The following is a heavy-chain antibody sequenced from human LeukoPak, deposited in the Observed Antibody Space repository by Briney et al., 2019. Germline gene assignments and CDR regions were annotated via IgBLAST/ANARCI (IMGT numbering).Heavy chain of an antibody. D-gene: IGHD3-3*01. Sequence: SETLSLTCTVSGGSISSGDYYWSWIRQPPGKGLEWIGYIYYSGSIYYNPSLKSRVTISVDTSKNQFSLKLSSVTAADTAVYYCARVEPGVTIFGVASNWFDPWGQGTLVTVSS. V-gene: IGHV4-30-4*02. CDR3: ARVEPGVTIFGVASNWFDP. CDR2: IYYSGSI. CDR1: GGSISSGDYY. J-gene: IGHJ5*02.